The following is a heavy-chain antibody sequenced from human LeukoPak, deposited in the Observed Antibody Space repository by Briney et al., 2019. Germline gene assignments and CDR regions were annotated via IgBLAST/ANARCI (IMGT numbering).Heavy chain of an antibody. CDR1: GYTFTSYG. D-gene: IGHD3-16*01. CDR2: ISAYNGNT. J-gene: IGHJ6*02. CDR3: ASGGKHVGYYGIDV. Sequence: ASVKVSCKASGYTFTSYGIGWVRQAPGQGLEWMGWISAYNGNTNYAQKLQGRVTMTTDTSTSTAYMELRSLRSDDTAVYYCASGGKHVGYYGIDVWGQGTTVTVSS. V-gene: IGHV1-18*01.